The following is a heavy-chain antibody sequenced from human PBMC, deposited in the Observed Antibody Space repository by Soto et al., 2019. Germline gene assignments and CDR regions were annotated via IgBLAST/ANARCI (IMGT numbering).Heavy chain of an antibody. CDR2: IYYSGST. Sequence: SETLSLTCTVSGGSISSSSYYWGWIRQPPGKGLEWIGSIYYSGSTYYNPSLKSRVTISVDTSKNQFSLKLSSVTAADTAVYYCARTSNTRYYYYYYYMDVWGKGTTVTVSS. J-gene: IGHJ6*03. CDR3: ARTSNTRYYYYYYYMDV. V-gene: IGHV4-39*01. CDR1: GGSISSSSYY.